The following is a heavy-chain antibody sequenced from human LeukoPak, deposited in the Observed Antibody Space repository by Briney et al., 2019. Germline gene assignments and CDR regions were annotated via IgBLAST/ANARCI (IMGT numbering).Heavy chain of an antibody. CDR2: IYHSGST. D-gene: IGHD3-22*01. V-gene: IGHV4-4*02. CDR3: ARTYYYDSSGYQSYYFDY. CDR1: GGSISSSNW. Sequence: PSETLSLTCAVSGGSISSSNWWSWVRQPPGKGLEWIGEIYHSGSTNYKPSLKSRVTISVDKSKNQFSLKLSSVTAADTAVYYCARTYYYDSSGYQSYYFDYWGQGTLVTVSS. J-gene: IGHJ4*02.